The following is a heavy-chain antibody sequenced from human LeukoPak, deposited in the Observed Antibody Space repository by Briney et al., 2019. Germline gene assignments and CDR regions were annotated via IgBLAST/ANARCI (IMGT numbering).Heavy chain of an antibody. CDR3: AKVGSDSSGYYSGFDY. V-gene: IGHV3-23*01. J-gene: IGHJ4*02. CDR2: ISGSGGST. CDR1: GFTFSFYG. D-gene: IGHD3-22*01. Sequence: PGGSLRLSCEASGFTFSFYGMSWVRQAPGKGLEWVSAISGSGGSTYSADSVKGRFTISRDNSKNTLYLQMNSLRAEDTAVYYCAKVGSDSSGYYSGFDYWGQGTLVTVSS.